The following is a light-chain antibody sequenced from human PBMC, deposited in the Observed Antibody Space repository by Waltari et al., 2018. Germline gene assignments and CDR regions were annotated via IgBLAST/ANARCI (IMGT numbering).Light chain of an antibody. J-gene: IGLJ2*01. V-gene: IGLV2-14*03. CDR3: SAYTINITRI. CDR2: DVS. Sequence: QSTLTHPAPVSGSPGQTTPISCPGSKPDVVRYYSFFWYQQHPGKAPKLIIYDVSNRPSGVSNRFSGSKSGNTASLFISGLQAEDEADYYCSAYTINITRIFGGGTKVTTL. CDR1: KPDVVRYYS.